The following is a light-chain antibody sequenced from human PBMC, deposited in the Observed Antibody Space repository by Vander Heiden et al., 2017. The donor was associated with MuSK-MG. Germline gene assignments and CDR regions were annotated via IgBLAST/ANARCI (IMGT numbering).Light chain of an antibody. CDR3: QQYNNWPPRIT. J-gene: IGKJ5*01. Sequence: EIVMTQSPATLSVSPGERATPSCRASQSVSSNLAWYQQKPGQAPRLLIYGASTRATGIPARFSGSGSGTEFTLTISSLQSEDFAVYYCQQYNNWPPRITFGQGTRLEIK. V-gene: IGKV3-15*01. CDR2: GAS. CDR1: QSVSSN.